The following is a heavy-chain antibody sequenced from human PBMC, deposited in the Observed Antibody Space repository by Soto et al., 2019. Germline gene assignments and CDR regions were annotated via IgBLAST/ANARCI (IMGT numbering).Heavy chain of an antibody. CDR3: ATIMAVAGGG. J-gene: IGHJ4*02. CDR2: ISSSSSYI. CDR1: GFTFSSYS. Sequence: GGSLRLSCAASGFTFSSYSMNWVRQAPGKGLEWVSSISSSSSYISYADSVKGRFTISRDNAKNSLYLQMNSLRAEDTAMYYCATIMAVAGGGWGQGTLVTVSS. V-gene: IGHV3-21*01. D-gene: IGHD6-19*01.